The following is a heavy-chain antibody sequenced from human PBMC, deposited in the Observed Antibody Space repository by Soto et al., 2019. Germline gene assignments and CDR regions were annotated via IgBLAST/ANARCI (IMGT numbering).Heavy chain of an antibody. V-gene: IGHV1-69*13. CDR1: GGTFSSYA. J-gene: IGHJ6*02. CDR2: IIPIFGTA. D-gene: IGHD3-3*01. CDR3: ARLAGDFWSGPRTCYGMDV. Sequence: SVKVSCKASGGTFSSYAISWVRQAPGQGLEWMGGIIPIFGTANYAQKFQGRVTITADESTSTAYMELSSLRSEDTAVYYCARLAGDFWSGPRTCYGMDVWGQGTTVTVSS.